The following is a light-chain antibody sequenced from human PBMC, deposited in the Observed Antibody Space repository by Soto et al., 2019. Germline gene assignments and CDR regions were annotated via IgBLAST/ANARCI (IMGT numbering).Light chain of an antibody. V-gene: IGLV2-8*01. CDR3: SSYAGSNNHVV. Sequence: QSALTQPPSASGSPGQSVTISCTGTSSDVGGYKYVSWYQQHSGKAPKLMIYEVSKRPSGVPDRFSGSKSGNTASLTVSGLQAEDEADYYCSSYAGSNNHVVFGGGTKVTVL. CDR1: SSDVGGYKY. J-gene: IGLJ2*01. CDR2: EVS.